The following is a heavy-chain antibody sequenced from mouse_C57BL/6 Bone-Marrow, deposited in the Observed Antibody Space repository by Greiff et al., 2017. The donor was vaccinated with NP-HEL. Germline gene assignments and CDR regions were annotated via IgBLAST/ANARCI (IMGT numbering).Heavy chain of an antibody. CDR2: IHPNSGST. CDR1: GYTFTSYW. CDR3: ARDGYYGSQGTGTDY. V-gene: IGHV1-64*01. Sequence: QVQLQQPGAELVKPGASVKLSCKASGYTFTSYWMHWVKQRPGQGLEWIGMIHPNSGSTNYNEKFKSKATLTVDKSSSTAYMQLSSLTSEDSAVYYCARDGYYGSQGTGTDYWGQGTTLTVSS. J-gene: IGHJ2*01. D-gene: IGHD1-1*01.